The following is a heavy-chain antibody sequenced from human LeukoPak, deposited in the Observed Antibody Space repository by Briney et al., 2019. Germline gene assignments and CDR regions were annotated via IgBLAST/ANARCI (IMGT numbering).Heavy chain of an antibody. D-gene: IGHD6-19*01. V-gene: IGHV1-69*04. Sequence: ASVKVSCKASGGTFSSYAISWVRQAPGQRLEWMGRIIPILGIAIFVQKFRGRVTINEDQSRSTAYRDLSRLRSENTAVYYWARGVGIAVTGGYYFDYWGQGTLVTVSS. CDR1: GGTFSSYA. CDR2: IIPILGIA. J-gene: IGHJ4*02. CDR3: ARGVGIAVTGGYYFDY.